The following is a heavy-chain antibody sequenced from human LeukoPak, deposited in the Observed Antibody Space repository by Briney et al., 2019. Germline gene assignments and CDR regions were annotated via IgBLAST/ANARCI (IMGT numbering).Heavy chain of an antibody. V-gene: IGHV3-53*01. CDR3: ARDLKFFGGYYYGMDV. D-gene: IGHD3-10*01. Sequence: GGSLRLSCAGSGFTVSSNHMSWVRQALGKGLEWVSIIYSGGSTYYADSVKGRFTISRDNAKNTLYLQMNSLRAEDTAVYYCARDLKFFGGYYYGMDVWGQGTTVTVSS. J-gene: IGHJ6*02. CDR2: IYSGGST. CDR1: GFTVSSNH.